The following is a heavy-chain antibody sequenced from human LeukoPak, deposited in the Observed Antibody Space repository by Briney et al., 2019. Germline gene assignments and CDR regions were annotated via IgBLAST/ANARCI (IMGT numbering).Heavy chain of an antibody. V-gene: IGHV3-21*01. J-gene: IGHJ6*02. CDR3: ARDFCSSTSCPDRYGMDV. Sequence: PGGSLRLSCAASGFTFSSYSMNWVRQAPGKGLEWVSSISSSSSYIYYADSVKGRFTISRDNAKNSLYLQMNSLRAEDTAVYYRARDFCSSTSCPDRYGMDVWGQGTTVTVSS. D-gene: IGHD2-2*01. CDR1: GFTFSSYS. CDR2: ISSSSSYI.